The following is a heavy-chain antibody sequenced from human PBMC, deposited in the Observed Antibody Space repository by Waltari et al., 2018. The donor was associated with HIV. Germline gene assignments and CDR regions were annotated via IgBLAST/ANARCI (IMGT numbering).Heavy chain of an antibody. CDR2: IYRSGTT. V-gene: IGHV4-38-2*02. D-gene: IGHD3-22*01. J-gene: IGHJ3*02. CDR1: ASSISSGYS. Sequence: QVQLQESGPGVVKPSETLSLTCTVSASSISSGYSWGCIRQSPGKGLEWIGSIYRSGTTYYNPSLKSRVTISVNMSKNQFSLKLTSMTAADTALYYCARNQDYYDSSGYTCYAFDMWGPGTMVTVSS. CDR3: ARNQDYYDSSGYTCYAFDM.